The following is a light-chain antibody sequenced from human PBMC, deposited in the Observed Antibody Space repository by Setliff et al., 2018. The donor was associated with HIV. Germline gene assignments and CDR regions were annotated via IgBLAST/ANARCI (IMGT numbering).Light chain of an antibody. CDR1: SSDVSTYNF. V-gene: IGLV2-14*03. J-gene: IGLJ1*01. CDR3: SSYTSSAPLYV. Sequence: QSALTQPASVSGSPGQSITIPCTGTSSDVSTYNFVSWYQQHPGKAPKLMIYDVSYRPSGVSNRFSGSKSGNTASLTISGLQAEDEADYYCSSYTSSAPLYVFGKGTKV. CDR2: DVS.